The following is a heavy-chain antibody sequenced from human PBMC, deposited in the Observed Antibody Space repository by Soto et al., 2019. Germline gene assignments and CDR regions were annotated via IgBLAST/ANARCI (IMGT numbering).Heavy chain of an antibody. CDR3: AKHVGKYYYDSSGYYDY. CDR1: GFTFSSYA. Sequence: LRLSCAASGFTFSSYAMSWVRQAPGKGLEWVSAISGSGGSTYYADSVKGRFTISRDNSKNTLYLQMNSLRAEDTAVYYCAKHVGKYYYDSSGYYDYWGQGTLVTVSS. V-gene: IGHV3-23*01. J-gene: IGHJ4*02. CDR2: ISGSGGST. D-gene: IGHD3-22*01.